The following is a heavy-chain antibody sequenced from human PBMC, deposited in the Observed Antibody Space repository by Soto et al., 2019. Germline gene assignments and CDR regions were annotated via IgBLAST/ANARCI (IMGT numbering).Heavy chain of an antibody. Sequence: PSETLSLTCTVSGGSISSGGYYWSWIRQHPGKGLEWIGYIYYSGSTYYNPSLKSRVTISVDTSKNQFSLKLSSVTAADTAVYYCARDPRGDSSSWYRGIGYGMDVWGQGTTVTVSS. J-gene: IGHJ6*02. CDR2: IYYSGST. CDR1: GGSISSGGYY. V-gene: IGHV4-31*03. D-gene: IGHD6-13*01. CDR3: ARDPRGDSSSWYRGIGYGMDV.